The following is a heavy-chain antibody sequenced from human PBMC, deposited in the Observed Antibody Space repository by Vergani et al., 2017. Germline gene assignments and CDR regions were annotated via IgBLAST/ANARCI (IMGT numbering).Heavy chain of an antibody. CDR2: ISSSSSTI. Sequence: EVQLVESGGGLVQPGGSLRLSCAASGFTFSSYSMNWVRQAPGKGLEWVSYISSSSSTIYYADSVKGRFTITSDNAKNSLYLKMNSLRAEDTAVYYCARADSSGWYDFEFDYWGQGTLVTVSS. V-gene: IGHV3-48*01. J-gene: IGHJ4*02. CDR3: ARADSSGWYDFEFDY. CDR1: GFTFSSYS. D-gene: IGHD6-19*01.